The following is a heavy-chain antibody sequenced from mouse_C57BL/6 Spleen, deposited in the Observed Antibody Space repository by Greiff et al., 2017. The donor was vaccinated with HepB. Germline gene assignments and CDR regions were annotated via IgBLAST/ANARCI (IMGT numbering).Heavy chain of an antibody. Sequence: QVQLQQSGTELVKPGASVKLSCKASGYTFTSYWMHWVKQRPGQGLEWIGNINPSNGGTNYNEKFKSKATLTVDKSSSTAYMQLSSLTSEDSAVYYCAGESTVVAGGYFDVWGTGTTVTVSS. CDR2: INPSNGGT. CDR3: AGESTVVAGGYFDV. J-gene: IGHJ1*03. V-gene: IGHV1-53*01. D-gene: IGHD1-1*01. CDR1: GYTFTSYW.